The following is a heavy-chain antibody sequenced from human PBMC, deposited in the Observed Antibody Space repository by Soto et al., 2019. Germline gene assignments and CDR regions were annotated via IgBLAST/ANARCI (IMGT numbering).Heavy chain of an antibody. CDR1: NGSFSVYY. V-gene: IGHV4-34*01. CDR3: ARDSTRRGACDI. J-gene: IGHJ3*02. Sequence: PSETLSLTCAVYNGSFSVYYWIWIRQPPGEGLEWIGEINHSGSTNYNPSLKSRVTISVDTSKNQFSLKLSSVTAADTAVYYCARDSTRRGACDIWGQGTMVTVSS. D-gene: IGHD4-4*01. CDR2: INHSGST.